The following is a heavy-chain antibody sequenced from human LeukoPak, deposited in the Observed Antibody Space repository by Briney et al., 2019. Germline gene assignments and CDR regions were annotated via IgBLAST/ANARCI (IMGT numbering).Heavy chain of an antibody. J-gene: IGHJ4*02. V-gene: IGHV1-69*04. CDR3: AGGADCSGGSCWLDY. CDR1: GGTFSSYA. D-gene: IGHD2-15*01. Sequence: GSSVTVSCKASGGTFSSYAISWVRQAPGQGLEWMGRIIPILGIASYAQKFQGRVTITADKSTSTAYMELSSLRSEDTAVYYCAGGADCSGGSCWLDYWGQGTLVTVSS. CDR2: IIPILGIA.